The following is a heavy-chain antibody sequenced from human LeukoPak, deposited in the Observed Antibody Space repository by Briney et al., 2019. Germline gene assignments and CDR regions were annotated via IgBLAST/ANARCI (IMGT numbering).Heavy chain of an antibody. J-gene: IGHJ4*02. V-gene: IGHV6-1*01. CDR2: TYYRSKWYN. D-gene: IGHD5-12*01. CDR3: ARGKGGSGYDHLDS. Sequence: SQTLSLTCAISGDSVSTNSAAWNRIRQSPSRGLEWLGRTYYRSKWYNDYAVSVKSRITINPDTSKNQFSLQLNSVTPEDTAVYYCARGKGGSGYDHLDSWGQGTLVTVSS. CDR1: GDSVSTNSAA.